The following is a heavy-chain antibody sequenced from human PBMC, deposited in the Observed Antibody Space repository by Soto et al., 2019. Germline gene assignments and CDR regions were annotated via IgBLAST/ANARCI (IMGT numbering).Heavy chain of an antibody. V-gene: IGHV5-10-1*01. Sequence: PGESLKISCKGSGYSFTSYWISWVRQMPGKGLEWMGRIDPSDSYTNYSPSFQGHVTISADKSISTAYLQWSSLKASDTAMYYCARRIGDSSGSHDAFDIWGQRTMVTVTS. J-gene: IGHJ3*02. CDR1: GYSFTSYW. CDR2: IDPSDSYT. D-gene: IGHD3-22*01. CDR3: ARRIGDSSGSHDAFDI.